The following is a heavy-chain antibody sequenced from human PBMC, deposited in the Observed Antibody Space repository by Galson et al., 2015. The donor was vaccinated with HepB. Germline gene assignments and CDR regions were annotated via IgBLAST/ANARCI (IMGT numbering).Heavy chain of an antibody. CDR3: VKGGHYDFWQGSLFEL. V-gene: IGHV3-23*01. J-gene: IGHJ4*02. CDR2: ISGHAEKI. D-gene: IGHD3-3*01. CDR1: GFTFSSYS. Sequence: SLRLSCAASGFTFSSYSMNWVRQAPGKGLEWVSAISGHAEKIYYAESLKGRFTISRDNSKSTVYLQISGLRVDDTAVYYCVKGGHYDFWQGSLFELWGQGTPVTVAS.